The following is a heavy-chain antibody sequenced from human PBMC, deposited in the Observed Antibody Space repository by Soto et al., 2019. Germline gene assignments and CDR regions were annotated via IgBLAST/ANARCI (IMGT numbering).Heavy chain of an antibody. J-gene: IGHJ3*01. V-gene: IGHV3-23*01. CDR2: ISGSGGST. CDR3: VGELGTRSFHV. D-gene: IGHD7-27*01. Sequence: PGGSLRLSCAASGFTFSSYAMSWVRQAPGKGLEWVSAISGSGGSTYYADSVKGRFTISRDNSKNALFLQLDSLGVEDTAVYYCVGELGTRSFHVWGQGTVVTVSS. CDR1: GFTFSSYA.